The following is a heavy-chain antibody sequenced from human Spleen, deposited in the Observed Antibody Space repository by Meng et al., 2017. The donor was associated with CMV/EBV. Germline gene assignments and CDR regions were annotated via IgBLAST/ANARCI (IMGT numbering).Heavy chain of an antibody. D-gene: IGHD2-2*01. Sequence: WIAWVRQMPGKGLEWMAIIYPGDSDTRYSPSFQGHVTISVDKSITTAYLQWSSLKASDTAMYYCSRHKKAPYCTSTSCFETFGWFDPWGQGTLVTVSS. J-gene: IGHJ5*02. CDR1: W. CDR3: SRHKKAPYCTSTSCFETFGWFDP. CDR2: IYPGDSDT. V-gene: IGHV5-51*01.